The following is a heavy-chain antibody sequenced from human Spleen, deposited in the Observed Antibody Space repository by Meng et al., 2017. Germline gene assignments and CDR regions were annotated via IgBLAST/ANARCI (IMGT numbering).Heavy chain of an antibody. D-gene: IGHD4-23*01. CDR3: ARDPLYGGNYPSY. Sequence: GESLKISCAASGLTFSSYEMNWVRQASGKGLEWISYISSSGSTIHYADSVKGRFTISRDNARNSLYLQMNSLRAEDTAVYYCARDPLYGGNYPSYWGQGTLVTVSS. CDR1: GLTFSSYE. CDR2: ISSSGSTI. V-gene: IGHV3-48*03. J-gene: IGHJ4*02.